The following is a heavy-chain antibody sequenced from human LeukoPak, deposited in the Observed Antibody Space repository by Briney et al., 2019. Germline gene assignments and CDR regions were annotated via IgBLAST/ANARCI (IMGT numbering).Heavy chain of an antibody. CDR3: ARDRSIYGDYVSHFGY. Sequence: PGGSLRLSCAASEFIFSNYWMHWVRQAPGKGLVWVSRINSDGSFTSYADSVKGRFTISRDNAKNTLYLQMNSLRAEDTALYYCARDRSIYGDYVSHFGYWGQGTLLTVSS. CDR2: INSDGSFT. J-gene: IGHJ4*02. D-gene: IGHD4-17*01. V-gene: IGHV3-74*01. CDR1: EFIFSNYW.